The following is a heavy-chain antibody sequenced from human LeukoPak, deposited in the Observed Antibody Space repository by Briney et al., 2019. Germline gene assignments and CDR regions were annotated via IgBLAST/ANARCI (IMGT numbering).Heavy chain of an antibody. CDR2: ISSSSGTI. D-gene: IGHD3-16*01. V-gene: IGHV3-48*01. CDR3: AREESGSYVWEDAFDI. CDR1: GFTFSSYS. J-gene: IGHJ3*02. Sequence: GGSLRLSCAASGFTFSSYSMNWVRQAPGKGLEWVSYISSSSGTIYYADSVKGRFTISRDNAKNSLYLQMNSLRAEDTAVYYCAREESGSYVWEDAFDIWGQGTMVTVSS.